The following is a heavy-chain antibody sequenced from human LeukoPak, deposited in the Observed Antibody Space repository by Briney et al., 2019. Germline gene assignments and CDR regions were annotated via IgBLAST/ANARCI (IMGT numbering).Heavy chain of an antibody. D-gene: IGHD3-3*01. V-gene: IGHV3-30*18. J-gene: IGHJ4*02. CDR1: GFTFSSYG. CDR2: ISYDGSNK. Sequence: GGSLRLSCAASGFTFSSYGMHWVRQAPGKGLEWVAVISYDGSNKYYADSVKGRFAISRDNSKNTLYLQMNSLRAEDTAVYYCAKVPDLWSGYLYWGQGTLVTVSS. CDR3: AKVPDLWSGYLY.